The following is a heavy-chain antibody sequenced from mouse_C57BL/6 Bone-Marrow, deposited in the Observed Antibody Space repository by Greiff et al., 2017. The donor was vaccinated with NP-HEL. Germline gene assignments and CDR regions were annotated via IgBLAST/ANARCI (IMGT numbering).Heavy chain of an antibody. CDR3: ARGGYGSRFAY. V-gene: IGHV1-64*01. Sequence: QVQLQQPGAELVKPGASVTLSCKASGYTFTSYWMHWVKQRPGQGLEWIGMIHPNSGSTNYNEKFKSKATLTVDKSSSTAYMQLSSLTSEDSAVYYCARGGYGSRFAYWGQGTLVTVSA. D-gene: IGHD1-1*01. J-gene: IGHJ3*01. CDR1: GYTFTSYW. CDR2: IHPNSGST.